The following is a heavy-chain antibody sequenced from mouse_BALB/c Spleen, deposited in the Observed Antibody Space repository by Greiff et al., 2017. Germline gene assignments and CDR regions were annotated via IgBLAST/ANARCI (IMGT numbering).Heavy chain of an antibody. D-gene: IGHD1-1*01. CDR2: ISSGGSYT. Sequence: EVQLVESGGGLVKPGGSLKLSCAASGFTFSSYAMSWVRQSPEKRLEWVAEISSGGSYTYYPDTVTGRFTISRDNAKNTLYLEMSSLRSEDTAMYYCARDYYGSSGGFDYWGQGTTLTVSS. V-gene: IGHV5-9-4*01. J-gene: IGHJ2*01. CDR3: ARDYYGSSGGFDY. CDR1: GFTFSSYA.